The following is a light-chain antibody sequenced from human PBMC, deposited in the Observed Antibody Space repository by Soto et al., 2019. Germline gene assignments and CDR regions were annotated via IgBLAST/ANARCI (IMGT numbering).Light chain of an antibody. CDR3: QHYNTYPWT. J-gene: IGKJ1*01. CDR2: DVS. Sequence: DIQMTHSPSTLSASIGDIVTITCRASQSINNWLAWYQQKPGKAPKLLIYDVSSLESGVPSRFSGSGSGTEFTLTISSLQPDDFATYYCQHYNTYPWTFGQGTKVDIK. CDR1: QSINNW. V-gene: IGKV1-5*01.